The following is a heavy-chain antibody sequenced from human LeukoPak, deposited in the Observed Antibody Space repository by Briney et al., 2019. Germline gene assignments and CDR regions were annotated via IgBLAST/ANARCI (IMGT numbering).Heavy chain of an antibody. J-gene: IGHJ4*02. D-gene: IGHD2-15*01. CDR3: ARERRGYCSGGSCYRLGYFDY. Sequence: KSGGSLRLSCAASGFTFSSYAMSWVRQAPGKGLEWVSAISSSGGSTYYADSVKGRFTISRDNSKNTLYLQMNSLRAEDTAVYYCARERRGYCSGGSCYRLGYFDYWGQGTLVTVSS. CDR2: ISSSGGST. V-gene: IGHV3-23*01. CDR1: GFTFSSYA.